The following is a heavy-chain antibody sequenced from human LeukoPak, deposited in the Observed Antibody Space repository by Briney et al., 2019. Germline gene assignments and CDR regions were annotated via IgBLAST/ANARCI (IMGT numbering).Heavy chain of an antibody. CDR3: ARGTWQQLVDY. Sequence: SVKVSRMASGGTFSSYAISWVRQAPGQGLEWMGGIIPIFGTANYAQKFQGRVTITADESTSTAYMELSSLRSEDTAVYYCARGTWQQLVDYWGQGTLVTVSS. V-gene: IGHV1-69*01. D-gene: IGHD6-13*01. CDR2: IIPIFGTA. CDR1: GGTFSSYA. J-gene: IGHJ4*02.